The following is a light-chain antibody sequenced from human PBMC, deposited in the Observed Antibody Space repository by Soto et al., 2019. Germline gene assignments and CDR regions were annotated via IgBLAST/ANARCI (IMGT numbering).Light chain of an antibody. CDR2: GAS. Sequence: EIVLTQSPGTLSLSPGERATLSCRASQSVSSSYLAWYQQKPGQAPRLLIHGASSRATGIPDRFSGSGSGTDFTLTISRLEPEDFAVYYCQHYCSSIFTFGPGTKVDIK. CDR1: QSVSSSY. V-gene: IGKV3-20*01. CDR3: QHYCSSIFT. J-gene: IGKJ3*01.